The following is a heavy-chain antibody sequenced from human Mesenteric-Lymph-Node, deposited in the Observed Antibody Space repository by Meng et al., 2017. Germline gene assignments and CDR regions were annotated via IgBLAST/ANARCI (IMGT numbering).Heavy chain of an antibody. CDR2: INPNSGGT. V-gene: IGHV1-2*02. CDR1: GYTFTGYY. J-gene: IGHJ4*02. Sequence: ASVKVSCKASGYTFTGYYMHWVRQAPGQGREWRGWINPNSGGTNYAQKFQGRVTMTRDTSISTAYMELRRLRADDTAVYYCARGRVTAEDRWGQGTLVTVSS. D-gene: IGHD2-21*02. CDR3: ARGRVTAEDR.